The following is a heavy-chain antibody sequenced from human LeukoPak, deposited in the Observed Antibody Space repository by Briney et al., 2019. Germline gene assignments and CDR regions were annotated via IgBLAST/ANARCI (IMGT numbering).Heavy chain of an antibody. V-gene: IGHV3-48*03. J-gene: IGHJ4*02. CDR3: AREREYSGSSFDY. D-gene: IGHD6-6*01. CDR1: GFTFSSYE. CDR2: ISSSGSTI. Sequence: GGSLILSCAASGFTFSSYEMNWVRQAPGKGLEWVSYISSSGSTIYYADSVKGRFTISRDNAKNSLYLQMNSLRAEDTAVYYCAREREYSGSSFDYWGQGTLVTVSS.